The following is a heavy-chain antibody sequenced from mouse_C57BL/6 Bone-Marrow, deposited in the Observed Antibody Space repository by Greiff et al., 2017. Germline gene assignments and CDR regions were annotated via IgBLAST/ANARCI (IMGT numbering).Heavy chain of an antibody. CDR2: IDPETGGT. V-gene: IGHV1-15*01. J-gene: IGHJ3*01. CDR1: GYTFTDYE. D-gene: IGHD4-1*01. CDR3: TRGDWAWFAY. Sequence: VHLVESGAELVRPGASVTLSCKASGYTFTDYELHWVKQTPVHGLEWIGAIDPETGGTAYNQKFKGKAILTADKSSSTAYMELRSLTSEDSAVYYCTRGDWAWFAYWGQGTLVTVSA.